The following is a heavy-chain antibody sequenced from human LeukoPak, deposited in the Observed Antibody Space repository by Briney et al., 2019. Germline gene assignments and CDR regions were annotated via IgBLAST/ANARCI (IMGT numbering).Heavy chain of an antibody. CDR1: GYTFTGYY. J-gene: IGHJ3*02. Sequence: ASVKVSCKASGYTFTGYYMHWVRQAPGQGLEWMGWINPNSGGTNYAQKFQGWVTMTRDTSISTAYMELSRLRSDDTAVYYCARADLRTTATSAAFDIWGQGTMVTVSS. V-gene: IGHV1-2*04. CDR3: ARADLRTTATSAAFDI. CDR2: INPNSGGT. D-gene: IGHD4-17*01.